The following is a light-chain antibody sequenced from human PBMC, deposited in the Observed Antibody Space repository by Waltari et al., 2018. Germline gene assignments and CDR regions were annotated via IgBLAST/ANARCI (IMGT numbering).Light chain of an antibody. V-gene: IGLV2-14*03. CDR3: MSYTSSSSWI. CDR2: DVS. CDR1: SSDVGAYTY. J-gene: IGLJ2*01. Sequence: QSALTQPASVSGSPGQSIPLPCPGTSSDVGAYTYVSWYQQHPGKAPKLMISDVSDRPSGVSNRFSGSKSGNTASLTISGLQAEDEADYFCMSYTSSSSWIFGGGTKLTVL.